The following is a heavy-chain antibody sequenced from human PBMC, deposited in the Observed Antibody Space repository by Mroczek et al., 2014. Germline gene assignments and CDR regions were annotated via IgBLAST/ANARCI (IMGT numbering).Heavy chain of an antibody. Sequence: QVQLQDRGPGLVKPSETLSLTCTVSGGSISSYYWSWIRQPAGKGLEWIGRIYTSGSTNYNPSLKSRVTMSVDTSKNQFSLKLSSVTAADTAVYYCARVNYYDSSGYYSYYFDYWGQGTLVTVSS. CDR2: IYTSGST. J-gene: IGHJ4*02. V-gene: IGHV4-4*07. D-gene: IGHD3-22*01. CDR3: ARVNYYDSSGYYSYYFDY. CDR1: GGSISSYY.